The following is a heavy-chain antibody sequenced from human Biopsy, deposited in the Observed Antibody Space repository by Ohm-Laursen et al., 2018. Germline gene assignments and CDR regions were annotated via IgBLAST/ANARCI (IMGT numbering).Heavy chain of an antibody. CDR3: ARHPTGFWFDP. V-gene: IGHV4-39*01. CDR2: IYYSGNT. Sequence: GTLSLTCTVSGGSISDSTYHWGWIRQSPGKGLEWIGNIYYSGNTDYSPSLKSRVTISVDTSNNQFSLNLSSVTGADTAVYYCARHPTGFWFDPWGQGTLVTVSS. J-gene: IGHJ5*02. CDR1: GGSISDSTYH.